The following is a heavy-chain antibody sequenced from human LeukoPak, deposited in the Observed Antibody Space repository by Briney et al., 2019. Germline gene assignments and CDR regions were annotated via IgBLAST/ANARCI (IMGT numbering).Heavy chain of an antibody. CDR2: IRSKAYGGTT. CDR3: TREYSTYYYDSSGYDPFDY. J-gene: IGHJ4*02. D-gene: IGHD3-22*01. Sequence: GGSLRLSCTASGFTFGDYAMSWFRQAPGKGLEWVGFIRSKAYGGTTEYAASVKGRFTISRDDSKSIAYLQMNSLKTEDTAVYYCTREYSTYYYDSSGYDPFDYWGQGTLVTVSS. V-gene: IGHV3-49*03. CDR1: GFTFGDYA.